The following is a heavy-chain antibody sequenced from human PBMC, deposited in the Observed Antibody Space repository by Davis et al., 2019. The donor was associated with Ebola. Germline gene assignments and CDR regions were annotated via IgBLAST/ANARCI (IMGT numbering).Heavy chain of an antibody. CDR2: IYHSGST. CDR1: GYSISSGYY. CDR3: ARTSDWYSPLFDY. J-gene: IGHJ4*02. V-gene: IGHV4-38-2*02. D-gene: IGHD6-19*01. Sequence: SETLSLTCTVSGYSISSGYYWGWIRQPPGKGLEWIGSIYHSGSTYYNPSLKSRVTISVDTSKNQFSLKLSSVTAVDTAVYYCARTSDWYSPLFDYWGQGTLVTVSS.